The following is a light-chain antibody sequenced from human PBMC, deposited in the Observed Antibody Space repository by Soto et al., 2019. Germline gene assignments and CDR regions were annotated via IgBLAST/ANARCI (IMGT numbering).Light chain of an antibody. V-gene: IGLV2-8*01. J-gene: IGLJ1*01. Sequence: QSALTQPPSASGSPGQSVTISCTGTSSDVGGYNYVSWYQQYPGKAPKLMIYEVSKRPSGVPDRFSGSKSGNTASPTVSGLQVEDEADYYCSSYAGSNHRGVFGTGTKLTVL. CDR3: SSYAGSNHRGV. CDR1: SSDVGGYNY. CDR2: EVS.